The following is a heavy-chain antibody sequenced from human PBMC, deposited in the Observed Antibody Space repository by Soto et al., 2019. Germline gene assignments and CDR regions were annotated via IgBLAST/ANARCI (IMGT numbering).Heavy chain of an antibody. CDR2: IIPIFGTA. V-gene: IGHV1-69*13. CDR1: GGTFSSYA. CDR3: ARAAKTHKESPYNYYYYYGMDV. Sequence: ASVKVSCKASGGTFSSYAISWVRQAPGQGLEWMGGIIPIFGTANYAQKFQGRVTITADESTSTAYMELSSLRSEDTAVYYCARAAKTHKESPYNYYYYYGMDVWGQGTTVTVS. J-gene: IGHJ6*02. D-gene: IGHD1-20*01.